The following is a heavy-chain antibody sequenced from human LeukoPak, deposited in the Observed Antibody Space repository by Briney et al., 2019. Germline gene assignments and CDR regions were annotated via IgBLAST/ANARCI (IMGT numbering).Heavy chain of an antibody. V-gene: IGHV4-34*01. D-gene: IGHD2-15*01. CDR3: ARGHRSGEYYSGGSCFSSVSGLDV. CDR2: INHSGST. CDR1: GGSFTGYS. Sequence: SETLSLTCAVYGGSFTGYSWSWIRQPPGKGLEWIGEINHSGSTNYNPSLKSRVTISIDTSKNQFSLKLSSVTAADTAVYFCARGHRSGEYYSGGSCFSSVSGLDVWGKGTTVTVSS. J-gene: IGHJ6*04.